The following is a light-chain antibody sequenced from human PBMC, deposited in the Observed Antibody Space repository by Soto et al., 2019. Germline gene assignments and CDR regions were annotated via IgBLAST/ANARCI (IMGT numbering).Light chain of an antibody. Sequence: EIVLTQSPGTLSLSPGERATLSCRASQSVSSSYLAWYQQKPGQAPRLLIYGASSRATRIPDRCSGSGSGTDFTLTITRLESEDFAVYYCQQYGSSPPYTFGQGTKLEIK. CDR2: GAS. V-gene: IGKV3-20*01. J-gene: IGKJ2*01. CDR1: QSVSSSY. CDR3: QQYGSSPPYT.